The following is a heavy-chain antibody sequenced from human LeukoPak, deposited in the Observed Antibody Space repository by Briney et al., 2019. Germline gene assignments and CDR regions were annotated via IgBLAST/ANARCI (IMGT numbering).Heavy chain of an antibody. V-gene: IGHV1-18*01. CDR2: ISAYNGNT. CDR1: GYTFTSYG. CDR3: ARDRQDSSGWYGIYYYYGMDV. Sequence: ASVKVSCKASGYTFTSYGISWVRQAPGQRLEWMGWISAYNGNTNYAQKLQGRVTMTTDTSTSTAYMELRSLRSDDTAVYYCARDRQDSSGWYGIYYYYGMDVWGQGTTVTVSS. D-gene: IGHD6-19*01. J-gene: IGHJ6*02.